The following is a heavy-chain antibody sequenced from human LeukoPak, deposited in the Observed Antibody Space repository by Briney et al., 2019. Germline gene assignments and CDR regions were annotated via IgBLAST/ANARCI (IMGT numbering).Heavy chain of an antibody. V-gene: IGHV4-61*01. Sequence: PSETLSLTCTVSGGSVSRGSYYWSWIRQPPGKGLEWIGYIYYSGSTNYNPSLKSRVTISVDTSKNQFSLKLSSLTAADTAVYYCARSRYSYGYNFDYWGQGTLVTVSS. D-gene: IGHD5-18*01. CDR3: ARSRYSYGYNFDY. CDR2: IYYSGST. CDR1: GGSVSRGSYY. J-gene: IGHJ4*02.